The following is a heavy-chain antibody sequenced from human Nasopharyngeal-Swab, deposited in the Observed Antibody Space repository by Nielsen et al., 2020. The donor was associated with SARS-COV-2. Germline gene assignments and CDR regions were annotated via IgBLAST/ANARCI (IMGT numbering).Heavy chain of an antibody. V-gene: IGHV1-2*06. Sequence: ASVKVSCKASGGTFSSYAISWVRQAPGQGLEWMGRINPNSGGTNYAQKFQGRVTMTRDTSISTAYMELSRLRSDDTAVYYCARDNPGSSTDFDYWGQGTLVTVSS. CDR1: GGTFSSYA. J-gene: IGHJ4*02. CDR2: INPNSGGT. CDR3: ARDNPGSSTDFDY. D-gene: IGHD1-26*01.